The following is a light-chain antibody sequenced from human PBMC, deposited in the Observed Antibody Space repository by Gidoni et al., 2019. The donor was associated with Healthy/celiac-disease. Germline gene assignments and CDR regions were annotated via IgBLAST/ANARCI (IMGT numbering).Light chain of an antibody. CDR2: SAS. V-gene: IGKV1-6*01. J-gene: IGKJ1*01. CDR1: QSISNE. Sequence: AIQLTTSPSSLSASVGDRVTITCRASQSISNELGWYQQKPGKAPKLLIYSASSLQSGVPSRFSGSGSGTDFTLTISSLQPEDFATYYCLQDYNYPWTFGQXTKVEIK. CDR3: LQDYNYPWT.